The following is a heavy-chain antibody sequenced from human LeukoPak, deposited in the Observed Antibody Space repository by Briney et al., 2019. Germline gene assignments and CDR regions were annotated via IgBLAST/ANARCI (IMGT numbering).Heavy chain of an antibody. CDR1: GYTFTSYG. V-gene: IGHV1-18*01. CDR3: ARAIVVVPAYYYYYMDV. CDR2: ISAYNGNT. D-gene: IGHD2-2*01. Sequence: ASVKVSCKASGYTFTSYGISWVRQAPGQGLEWMGWISAYNGNTNYAQKLQGRVTMTTDTSTSTAYMELRSLRSDDTAVYYCARAIVVVPAYYYYYMDVWGTGTPVTVSS. J-gene: IGHJ6*03.